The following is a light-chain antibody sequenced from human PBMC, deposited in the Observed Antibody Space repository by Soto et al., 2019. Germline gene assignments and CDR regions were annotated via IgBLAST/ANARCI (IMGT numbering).Light chain of an antibody. CDR3: QKYNSALQVT. Sequence: DIPMTQSPSSLSASVGDRVTITCRASQGISNYLAWYQQKPGKVPKLLIYAASTLQSGVPSRFSGSGSGTDFTLTISSLQPEDVATYYCQKYNSALQVTFGGGTKVEIK. V-gene: IGKV1-27*01. CDR1: QGISNY. CDR2: AAS. J-gene: IGKJ4*01.